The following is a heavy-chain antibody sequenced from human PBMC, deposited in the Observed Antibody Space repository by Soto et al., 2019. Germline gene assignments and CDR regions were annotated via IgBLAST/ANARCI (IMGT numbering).Heavy chain of an antibody. D-gene: IGHD1-26*01. CDR1: GYTFTSYA. CDR2: INAGNGNT. CDR3: ARDGGSYRFLDY. J-gene: IGHJ4*02. V-gene: IGHV1-3*05. Sequence: QVQLVQSGAEEKKPGASVKVSCKASGYTFTSYAMHWVRQAPGQRLEWMGWINAGNGNTKYSQKFQGRVTITRDTSASTAYMELSSLRSEDTAVYYCARDGGSYRFLDYWGQGTLVTVSS.